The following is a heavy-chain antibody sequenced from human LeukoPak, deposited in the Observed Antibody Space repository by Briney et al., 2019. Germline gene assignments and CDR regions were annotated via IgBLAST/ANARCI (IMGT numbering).Heavy chain of an antibody. CDR3: ARSPSPYSSGWYFDY. J-gene: IGHJ4*02. Sequence: VXIXSAAWNWIRQSPSRGLEWLGRTYQRSKWYNDYAVSVKSRITINPDISKNQFSLQLNSVTPEDTAVYYCARSPSPYSSGWYFDYWGQGTLVTVSS. V-gene: IGHV6-1*01. D-gene: IGHD6-19*01. CDR2: TYQRSKWYN. CDR1: VXIXSAA.